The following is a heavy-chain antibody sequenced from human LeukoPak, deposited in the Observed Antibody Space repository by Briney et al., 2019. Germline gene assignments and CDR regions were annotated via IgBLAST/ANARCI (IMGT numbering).Heavy chain of an antibody. CDR3: ARCFAAYYYGMDV. Sequence: GGSLRLSCAASGFTFSSYAMSWVRQAPGKGLEWVSSISSSSSYIYYADSVKGRFTISRDNAKNSLYLQMNSLRAEDTAVYYCARCFAAYYYGMDVWGQGTTVTVSS. CDR1: GFTFSSYA. CDR2: ISSSSSYI. J-gene: IGHJ6*02. D-gene: IGHD3-3*01. V-gene: IGHV3-21*01.